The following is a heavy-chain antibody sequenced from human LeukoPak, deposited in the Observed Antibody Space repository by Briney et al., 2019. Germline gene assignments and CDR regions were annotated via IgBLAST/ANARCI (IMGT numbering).Heavy chain of an antibody. Sequence: GGSLRLSCAASGFSLSSYGMYWVRQAPGKGLEWVAVISYEGSKKNYADSVKGRFTISRDNSKNTLYLQMNSLRAEDTAVYYCAKDVEGIAAAASRDWGQGTLVTVSS. CDR1: GFSLSSYG. J-gene: IGHJ4*02. D-gene: IGHD6-13*01. CDR2: ISYEGSKK. V-gene: IGHV3-30*18. CDR3: AKDVEGIAAAASRD.